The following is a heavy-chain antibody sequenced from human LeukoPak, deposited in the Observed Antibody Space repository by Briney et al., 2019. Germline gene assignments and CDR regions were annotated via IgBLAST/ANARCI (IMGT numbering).Heavy chain of an antibody. J-gene: IGHJ6*03. CDR2: IIGTGAST. CDR1: GFSFSNYV. V-gene: IGHV3-23*01. Sequence: GGSLRLSRAASGFSFSNYVMTWVRQAPGKGLEWVSAIIGTGASTYYADSVKGRFTISRDNSKNTLYLQMNSLRAEDTAVYYCAKGSPAILYYCMDVWGKGTTVTVSS. CDR3: AKGSPAILYYCMDV. D-gene: IGHD2-21*01.